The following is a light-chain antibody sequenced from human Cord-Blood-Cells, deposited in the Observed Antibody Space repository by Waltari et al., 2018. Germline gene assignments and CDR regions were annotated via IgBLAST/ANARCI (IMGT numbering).Light chain of an antibody. J-gene: IGKJ4*01. CDR3: QQSYSGLT. CDR1: QSISSY. CDR2: AAS. Sequence: TQSPVSLSASVGVGLTITCRASQSISSYLNWYQQKPGKAPKLLIYAASSLQSGVPSRFSGSGSGTDFTLTISSLQPEDFATYYCQQSYSGLTFGGGTKVEIK. V-gene: IGKV1-39*01.